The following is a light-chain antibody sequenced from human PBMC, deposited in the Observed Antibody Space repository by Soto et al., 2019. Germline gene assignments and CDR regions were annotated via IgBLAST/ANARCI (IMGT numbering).Light chain of an antibody. V-gene: IGKV3-20*01. CDR3: QQYDSSPRT. Sequence: EIVLTQSPGTLSLSPGERATLSCRASQSFSSNFLAWYQQKPGQTPRLLIYGASNRATGIPDRFSGSGSGTDFTLTISRLEPEDFAVYYCQQYDSSPRTFGQGTEVEIK. J-gene: IGKJ1*01. CDR1: QSFSSNF. CDR2: GAS.